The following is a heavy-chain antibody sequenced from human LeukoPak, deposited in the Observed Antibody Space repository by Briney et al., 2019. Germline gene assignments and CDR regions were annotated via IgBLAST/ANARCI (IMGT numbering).Heavy chain of an antibody. CDR1: GFTFGLYS. V-gene: IGHV3-21*01. CDR2: IDSNSNFM. CDR3: ARDPYSGTYSDYYYYMDV. Sequence: GGSLRLSCAASGFTFGLYSMTWVRQAPGKGLEWVSLIDSNSNFMNYADSVKGRFTISRDNAKKSLYLQMNSLRAEDTAVYYCARDPYSGTYSDYYYYMDVWGKGTTVTVSS. D-gene: IGHD1-26*01. J-gene: IGHJ6*03.